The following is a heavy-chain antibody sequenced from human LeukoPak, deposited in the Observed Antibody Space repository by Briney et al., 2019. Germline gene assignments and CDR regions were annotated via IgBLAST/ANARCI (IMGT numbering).Heavy chain of an antibody. Sequence: PSETLSLTCTVSGGSISSYYWSWIRQPPGKGLEWIGYIYYSGSTNYNPSLKSRVTISVDTSKNQFSLKLSSVTAADTAVYYCARDRTGRVPAAPYYYYGMDVWGQGTTVTVSS. CDR1: GGSISSYY. V-gene: IGHV4-59*01. D-gene: IGHD2-2*01. J-gene: IGHJ6*02. CDR3: ARDRTGRVPAAPYYYYGMDV. CDR2: IYYSGST.